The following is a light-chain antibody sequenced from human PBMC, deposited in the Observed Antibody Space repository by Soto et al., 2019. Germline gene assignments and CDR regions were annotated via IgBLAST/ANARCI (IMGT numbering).Light chain of an antibody. J-gene: IGLJ1*01. CDR2: EVS. V-gene: IGLV2-14*01. CDR3: SSYKSSRAYV. CDR1: ISDVGGYNY. Sequence: SALTQPAYVSGLPRQSITLSWHGPISDVGGYNYVSCYQQQSGKAPKLMIHEVSNRPSGVSNRFSGSKSGNTASLTISGLQAEDEADYYCSSYKSSRAYVFGIGT.